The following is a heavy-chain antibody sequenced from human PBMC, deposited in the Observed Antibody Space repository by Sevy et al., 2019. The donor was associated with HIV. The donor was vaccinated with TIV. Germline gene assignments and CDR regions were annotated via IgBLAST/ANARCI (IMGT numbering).Heavy chain of an antibody. CDR3: ARGVFGSGSRLGLGY. V-gene: IGHV3-7*03. CDR1: AFSFSDYW. Sequence: GSLRLSCEASAFSFSDYWMTWVRQAPGKGLEWVANMSQDGREKYYVDSVKGRFTISRDNAKNSLYLQMNSLRAEDTAVYYCARGVFGSGSRLGLGYWGQGTLVTVSS. CDR2: MSQDGREK. J-gene: IGHJ4*02. D-gene: IGHD3-10*01.